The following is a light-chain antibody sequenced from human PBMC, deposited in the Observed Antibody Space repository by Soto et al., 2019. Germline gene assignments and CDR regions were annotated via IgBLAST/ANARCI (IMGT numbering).Light chain of an antibody. V-gene: IGKV1-12*01. CDR1: QDISTW. J-gene: IGKJ1*01. Sequence: DIQMTQSPSSVSASVGDRVTITCRASQDISTWLAWYQQKPGKAPNLLIYAASTLQSGVPSRFSGSGSGTDFTLTISSLQPEDFATYYCLQHDTYPRTFGQGTKVDIK. CDR2: AAS. CDR3: LQHDTYPRT.